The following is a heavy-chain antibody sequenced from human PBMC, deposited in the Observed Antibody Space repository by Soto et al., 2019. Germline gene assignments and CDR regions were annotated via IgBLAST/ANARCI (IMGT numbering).Heavy chain of an antibody. CDR1: GGCVSSETHF. V-gene: IGHV4-61*03. CDR2: IYHSGIT. Sequence: SETLSLTCAVFGGCVSSETHFWSWIRQPPGKGLEWIGYIYHSGITNSNPSLKGRLTISVDKSTNHFSLSLASVTAADTSICYCARKHISGTYYFDSWGQGTLVTVSS. D-gene: IGHD1-20*01. CDR3: ARKHISGTYYFDS. J-gene: IGHJ4*02.